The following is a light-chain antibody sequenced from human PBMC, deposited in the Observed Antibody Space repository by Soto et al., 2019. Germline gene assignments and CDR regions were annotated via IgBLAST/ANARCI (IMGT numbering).Light chain of an antibody. J-gene: IGKJ5*01. CDR3: MQALQTPIT. V-gene: IGKV2-28*01. CDR1: HSLLHSNGYNY. CDR2: LGS. Sequence: DIVMTQSPLSLPVTPGEPASISCRSSHSLLHSNGYNYLDWYLQKPGQSPQILIYLGSNRASGVPDRFSGSGSVTDVTLKISRVEAEDFGVYYCMQALQTPITFGQGTRLEIK.